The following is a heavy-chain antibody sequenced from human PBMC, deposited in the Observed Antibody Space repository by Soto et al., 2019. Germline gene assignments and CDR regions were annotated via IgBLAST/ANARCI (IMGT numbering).Heavy chain of an antibody. V-gene: IGHV4-34*01. CDR3: ARGGSLAGTFVGYNWFDP. CDR1: GGSFSGYY. Sequence: SETLSLTCAVYGGSFSGYYWSWIRQPPGKGLEWIGEINHSGSTNYNPSLKSRVAISVDTSKNQFSLKLSSVTAADTAVYYCARGGSLAGTFVGYNWFDPWGQGTLVTVSS. CDR2: INHSGST. J-gene: IGHJ5*02. D-gene: IGHD6-13*01.